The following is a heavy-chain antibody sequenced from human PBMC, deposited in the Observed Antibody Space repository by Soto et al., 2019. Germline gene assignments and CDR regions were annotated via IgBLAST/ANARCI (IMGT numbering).Heavy chain of an antibody. J-gene: IGHJ4*02. CDR2: ISGSSDTL. Sequence: GGSLRLSCAASGFTFSSYSMNWVRQAPGKGLEWVSYISGSSDTLYYTDSVKGRFPISRDNAKNSLYLQMNSLRAEDTAFYYCARDLYGDYSFDYWGQGTLVTVSS. D-gene: IGHD4-17*01. CDR1: GFTFSSYS. CDR3: ARDLYGDYSFDY. V-gene: IGHV3-48*01.